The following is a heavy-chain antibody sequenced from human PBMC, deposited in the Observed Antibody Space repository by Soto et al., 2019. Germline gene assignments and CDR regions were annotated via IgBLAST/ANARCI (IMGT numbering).Heavy chain of an antibody. CDR2: IKSKTDGGTT. J-gene: IGHJ6*02. CDR3: TTDFTVYDYGDYTVERYGMDV. CDR1: GFTFSNAW. V-gene: IGHV3-15*07. D-gene: IGHD4-17*01. Sequence: GGSLRLSCAASGFTFSNAWMNWVRQAPGKGLEWVGRIKSKTDGGTTDYASPVKGRFTISRDDSKNTLYLQMNSLKTEYTAVYYCTTDFTVYDYGDYTVERYGMDVWGQGTTVTVS.